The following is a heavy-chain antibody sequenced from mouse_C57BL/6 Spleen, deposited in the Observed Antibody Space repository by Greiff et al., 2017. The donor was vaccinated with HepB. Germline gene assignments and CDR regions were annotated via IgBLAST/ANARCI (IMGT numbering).Heavy chain of an antibody. CDR2: IDPSDSET. CDR1: GYTFTSYW. J-gene: IGHJ3*01. D-gene: IGHD4-1*01. V-gene: IGHV1-52*01. Sequence: QVHVKQPGAELVRPGSSVKLSCKASGYTFTSYWMHWVKQRPIQGLEWIGNIDPSDSETHYNQKFKDKATLTVDKSSSTAYMQLSSLTSEDSAVYYCARWNWDAWFAYWGQGTLVTVSA. CDR3: ARWNWDAWFAY.